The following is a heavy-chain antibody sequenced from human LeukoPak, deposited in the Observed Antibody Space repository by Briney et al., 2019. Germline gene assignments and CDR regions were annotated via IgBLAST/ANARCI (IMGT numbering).Heavy chain of an antibody. D-gene: IGHD6-13*01. Sequence: SDTLSLTCAVYGGSFSGYYWSWIRQPPGKGLEWIGEINHSGSTNYNPSLKSRVTISVDTSKNQFSLKLSSVTAADTAVYYCARGRYSSSWFPRGYFDYWGQGTLVTVSS. J-gene: IGHJ4*02. V-gene: IGHV4-34*01. CDR2: INHSGST. CDR1: GGSFSGYY. CDR3: ARGRYSSSWFPRGYFDY.